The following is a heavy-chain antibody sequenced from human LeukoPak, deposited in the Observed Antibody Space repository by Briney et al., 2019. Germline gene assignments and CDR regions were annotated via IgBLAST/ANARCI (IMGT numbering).Heavy chain of an antibody. V-gene: IGHV3-30*04. CDR2: ISYDGSNK. Sequence: GRSLRLSCAASGFTFSSYAMHWVRQAPGKGLEWVAVISYDGSNKYYADSVKGRFTISRDNSKNTLYLQMNSLRAEDTAVYFCARQSSIWNDGTNTDFNSWGQGTLVTVSS. D-gene: IGHD1-1*01. J-gene: IGHJ4*02. CDR1: GFTFSSYA. CDR3: ARQSSIWNDGTNTDFNS.